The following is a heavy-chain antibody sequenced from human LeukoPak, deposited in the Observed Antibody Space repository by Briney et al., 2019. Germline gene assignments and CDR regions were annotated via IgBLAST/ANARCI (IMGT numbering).Heavy chain of an antibody. D-gene: IGHD3-10*01. CDR3: ARVTGGNLWFGETRPYYFDY. J-gene: IGHJ4*02. Sequence: PSETLSLTCTVSGGSISSYYWSWIRQPPGKGLEWIGYIYYSGSTNYNPSLKSRVTISVDTSKNQFSLKLSSVTAADTAVYYCARVTGGNLWFGETRPYYFDYWGQGTLVTVSS. CDR2: IYYSGST. V-gene: IGHV4-59*01. CDR1: GGSISSYY.